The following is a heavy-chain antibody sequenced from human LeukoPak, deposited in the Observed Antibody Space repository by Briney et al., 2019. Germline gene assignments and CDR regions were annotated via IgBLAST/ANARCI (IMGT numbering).Heavy chain of an antibody. CDR3: ARRDSSGWYDY. CDR2: IYSGGST. CDR1: GFTVSSNY. D-gene: IGHD6-19*01. V-gene: IGHV3-53*01. J-gene: IGHJ4*02. Sequence: PGGSLRLSCAASGFTVSSNYMSWVRQAPGKGLEWVSVIYSGGSTYYADSVKGRFTISRDNSKNTLYLQMNSLRAEDTAVYYCARRDSSGWYDYWGQGTLVTVSS.